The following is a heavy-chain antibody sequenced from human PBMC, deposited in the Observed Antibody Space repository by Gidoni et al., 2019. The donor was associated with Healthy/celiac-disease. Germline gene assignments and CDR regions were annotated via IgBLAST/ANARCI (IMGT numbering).Heavy chain of an antibody. V-gene: IGHV4-39*07. CDR3: ARDRARLDY. CDR1: GGSISSSSYY. Sequence: QLQLQESGPGLVKPSETLSLTCTVPGGSISSSSYYWGWIRQPPGKGLEWIGSIYYSGSTYYNPSLKSRVTISVDTSKNQFSLKLGSVTAADTAVYYCARDRARLDYWGQGTLVTVSS. CDR2: IYYSGST. J-gene: IGHJ4*02.